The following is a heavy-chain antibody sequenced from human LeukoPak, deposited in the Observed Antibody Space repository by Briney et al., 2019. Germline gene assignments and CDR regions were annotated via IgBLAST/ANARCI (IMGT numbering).Heavy chain of an antibody. V-gene: IGHV4-4*02. CDR2: IYHSGST. J-gene: IGHJ4*02. CDR1: GGSISSSNW. CDR3: ASFRRSYYSFDY. Sequence: SETLSLTCAVSGGSISSSNWWSWVRQPPGKGLEWIGEIYHSGSTNYNPSLKSRVTISVDKSKNQFSLKLSSVTAADTAVYYCASFRRSYYSFDYWGQGTLVTVSS. D-gene: IGHD1-26*01.